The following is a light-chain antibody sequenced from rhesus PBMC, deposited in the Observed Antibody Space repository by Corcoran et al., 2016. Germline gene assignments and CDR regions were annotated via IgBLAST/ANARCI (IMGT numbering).Light chain of an antibody. V-gene: IGKV1-25*01. CDR2: DAS. CDR1: QGISKY. Sequence: DIQMTQSPSSLSASVGDTVTITCQASQGISKYLAWYQQKPGNAPKLLIYDASTLQSGVPSRFSGSGSGTEFTLTISSLQPEDFATYCCRQHDSYPRTFGQGTKVEIK. CDR3: RQHDSYPRT. J-gene: IGKJ1*01.